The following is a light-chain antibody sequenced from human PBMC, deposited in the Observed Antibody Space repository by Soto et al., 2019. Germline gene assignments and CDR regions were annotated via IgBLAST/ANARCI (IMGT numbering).Light chain of an antibody. Sequence: QSALTQPRSVSGSPGQSVTISCTGTSSDVGSYNYVSWYQQHPGKAPKLMIYDVSKRPSGVPDRFSGSKSGNTASLTISGLQAEDEADYYCCSYAGSYTVFGGGTQLTVL. CDR1: SSDVGSYNY. J-gene: IGLJ2*01. CDR2: DVS. CDR3: CSYAGSYTV. V-gene: IGLV2-11*01.